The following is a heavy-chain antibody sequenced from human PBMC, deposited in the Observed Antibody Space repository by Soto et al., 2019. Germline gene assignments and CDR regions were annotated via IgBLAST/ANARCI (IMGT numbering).Heavy chain of an antibody. Sequence: SVKVSCKASGGTFSSYAISWVRQAPGQGLEWMGGIIPIFGTANYAQKFQGRVTITADESTSTAYMELSSLRSEDTAVYYCARGNRIVLVPAARVYYGMDVWGQGTTVTVSS. V-gene: IGHV1-69*13. CDR1: GGTFSSYA. J-gene: IGHJ6*02. CDR2: IIPIFGTA. D-gene: IGHD2-2*01. CDR3: ARGNRIVLVPAARVYYGMDV.